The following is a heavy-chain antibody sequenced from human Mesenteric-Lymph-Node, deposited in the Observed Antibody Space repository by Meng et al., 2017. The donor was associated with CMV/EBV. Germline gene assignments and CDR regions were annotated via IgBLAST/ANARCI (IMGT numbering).Heavy chain of an antibody. CDR3: AKDYNGANVDY. CDR2: ISGSGGST. J-gene: IGHJ4*02. CDR1: GFTFSSYA. D-gene: IGHD3-10*01. Sequence: LSWAASGFTFSSYAMSWVRQAPGKGLEWVSAISGSGGSTYYADSVKGRFTISRDNSKNTLYLQMNSLRAEDTAVYYCAKDYNGANVDYWGQGTLVTVSS. V-gene: IGHV3-23*01.